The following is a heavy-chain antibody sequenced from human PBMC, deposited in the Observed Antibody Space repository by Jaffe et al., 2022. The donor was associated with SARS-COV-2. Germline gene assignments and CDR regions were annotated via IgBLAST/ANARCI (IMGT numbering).Heavy chain of an antibody. CDR1: GFTFSSYA. D-gene: IGHD3-9*01. CDR2: ISGSGGST. V-gene: IGHV3-23*01. J-gene: IGHJ4*02. Sequence: EVQLLESGGGLVQPGGSLRLSCAASGFTFSSYAMSWVRQAPGKGLEWVSAISGSGGSTYYADSVKGRFTISRDNSKNTLYLQMNSLRAEDTAVYYCAKDLHALRYFDWLFDYWGQGTLVTVSS. CDR3: AKDLHALRYFDWLFDY.